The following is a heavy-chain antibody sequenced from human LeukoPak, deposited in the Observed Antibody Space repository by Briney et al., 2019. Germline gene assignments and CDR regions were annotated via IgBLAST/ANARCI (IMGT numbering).Heavy chain of an antibody. CDR2: INPNSGGT. J-gene: IGHJ3*02. Sequence: ASVKVSCKASGCTFTGYYMHWVRQAPGQGLEWMGWINPNSGGTNYAQKFQGRVTMTRDTSISTAYMELSRLRSDDTAVYYCARPLYDSSGYSAFDIWGQGTMVTVSS. V-gene: IGHV1-2*02. CDR3: ARPLYDSSGYSAFDI. CDR1: GCTFTGYY. D-gene: IGHD3-22*01.